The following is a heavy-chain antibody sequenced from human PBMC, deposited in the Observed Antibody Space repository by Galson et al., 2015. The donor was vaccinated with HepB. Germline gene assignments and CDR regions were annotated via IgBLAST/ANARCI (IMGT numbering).Heavy chain of an antibody. CDR1: GGTFSRYA. CDR3: ATPIVVVPAAPEHDAFDI. CDR2: IIPILGIA. Sequence: SVKVSCKASGGTFSRYAISWVRQAPGQGLEWMGGIIPILGIANYAQKFQGRVTITADKSTSTAYMELSSLRSEDTAVYYCATPIVVVPAAPEHDAFDIWGQGTMVTVSS. D-gene: IGHD2-2*01. V-gene: IGHV1-69*10. J-gene: IGHJ3*02.